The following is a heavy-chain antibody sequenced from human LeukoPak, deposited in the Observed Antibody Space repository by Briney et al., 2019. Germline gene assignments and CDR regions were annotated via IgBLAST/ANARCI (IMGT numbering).Heavy chain of an antibody. D-gene: IGHD3-10*01. J-gene: IGHJ4*02. CDR1: GGSISGYY. CDR3: ARDRYYYGSRRSFDY. V-gene: IGHV4-59*01. CDR2: SHDSGST. Sequence: PSETLSLTCSVSGGSISGYYWTWIRQTPGKGLEWIGYSHDSGSTHYNPSLKSRVSISIDKSKSEFSLKLRSATAADTALYYCARDRYYYGSRRSFDYWGQGTLVTVSS.